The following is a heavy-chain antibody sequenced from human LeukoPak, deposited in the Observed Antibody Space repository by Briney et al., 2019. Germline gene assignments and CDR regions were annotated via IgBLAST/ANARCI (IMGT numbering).Heavy chain of an antibody. Sequence: SETLSLTCTVSGGSISSSSYYWGWIRQPPGKGLEWIGSIYYSGSTYYNPSLKSRVTISVETSKNQFSLKLSSVTAADTAVYYCARHIYVWGSYPDYWGQGTLVTVSS. J-gene: IGHJ4*02. CDR3: ARHIYVWGSYPDY. V-gene: IGHV4-39*01. CDR2: IYYSGST. D-gene: IGHD3-16*02. CDR1: GGSISSSSYY.